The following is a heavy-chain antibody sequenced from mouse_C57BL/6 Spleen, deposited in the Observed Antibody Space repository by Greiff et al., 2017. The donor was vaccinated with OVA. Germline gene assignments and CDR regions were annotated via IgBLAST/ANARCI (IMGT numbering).Heavy chain of an antibody. V-gene: IGHV1-4*01. J-gene: IGHJ4*01. Sequence: QVQLQQSGAELARPGASVKMSCKASGYTFTSYTMHWVKQRPGQGLEWIGYINPSSGYTKYNQKFKDKATLTADKSSSTAYMQLSSLTSEDSAGYYCASGRGYDVRLDAMDYWGQGTSVTVSS. CDR1: GYTFTSYT. D-gene: IGHD2-2*01. CDR3: ASGRGYDVRLDAMDY. CDR2: INPSSGYT.